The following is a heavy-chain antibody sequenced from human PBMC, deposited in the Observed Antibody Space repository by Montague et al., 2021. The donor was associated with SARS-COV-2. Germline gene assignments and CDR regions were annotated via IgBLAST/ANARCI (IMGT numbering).Heavy chain of an antibody. CDR2: ISAYNGNT. Sequence: SVKVSCKASGYTFTSYGISLLRQAPGQGLEWMGWISAYNGNTHYSQKLQGRVTMTTDTSTSTAYMELRSLSSDDTAVYYCARKPTQQPHEYWGQGTLVTVSS. V-gene: IGHV1-18*01. CDR3: ARKPTQQPHEY. D-gene: IGHD6-13*01. J-gene: IGHJ4*02. CDR1: GYTFTSYG.